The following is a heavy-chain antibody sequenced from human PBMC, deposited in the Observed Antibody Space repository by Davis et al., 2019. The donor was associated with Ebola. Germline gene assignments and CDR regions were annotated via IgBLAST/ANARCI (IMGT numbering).Heavy chain of an antibody. J-gene: IGHJ4*02. CDR3: AREAAAVHFDY. CDR2: ISSSSSYI. V-gene: IGHV3-21*01. D-gene: IGHD6-13*01. CDR1: GFTFSSYS. Sequence: GGSLRLSCAASGFTFSSYSMNWVRPAPGKGLEWVSSISSSSSYIYYADSVKGRFTISRDNAKNSLYLQMNSLRAEDTAVYYCAREAAAVHFDYWGQGTLVTVSS.